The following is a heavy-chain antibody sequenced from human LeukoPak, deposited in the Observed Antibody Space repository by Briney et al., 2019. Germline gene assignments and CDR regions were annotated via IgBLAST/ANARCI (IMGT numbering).Heavy chain of an antibody. V-gene: IGHV4-59*01. Sequence: SETLPLTCTVSGGSISSYYWSWIRQPPGKGLEWIGYIYYSGSTNYNPSLKSRVTISVDTSKNQFSLKLSSVTAADTAVYYCARDAITMIDYWGQGTLVTVSS. J-gene: IGHJ4*02. CDR3: ARDAITMIDY. CDR2: IYYSGST. CDR1: GGSISSYY. D-gene: IGHD3-3*01.